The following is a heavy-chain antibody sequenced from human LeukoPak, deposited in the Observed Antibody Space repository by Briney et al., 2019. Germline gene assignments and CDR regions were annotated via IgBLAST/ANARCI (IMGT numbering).Heavy chain of an antibody. Sequence: GRSLRLSCAASGFTFSSYGMHWVRQAPGKGLEWVAVISYDGSNKYYADSVKGRFTISRDNSKNTLYLQMNSLRAEDTAVYYCAKRLGGIQLHSGPFDSWGQGTLVTVSS. CDR3: AKRLGGIQLHSGPFDS. CDR2: ISYDGSNK. V-gene: IGHV3-30*18. D-gene: IGHD5-18*01. CDR1: GFTFSSYG. J-gene: IGHJ4*02.